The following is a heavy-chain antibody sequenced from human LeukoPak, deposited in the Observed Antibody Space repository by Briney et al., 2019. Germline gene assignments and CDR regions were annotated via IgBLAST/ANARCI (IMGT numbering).Heavy chain of an antibody. Sequence: ASVKVSCKASGYTFTSYGLSWVRQAPGQGLEWMGWISGYNGNTNYAQKLQGRVTMTTDTSTSTAYMELRSLRSDDTAVYYCARVKLGNTNVRGYYFDYWGQGTLVTVSS. CDR2: ISGYNGNT. J-gene: IGHJ4*02. CDR1: GYTFTSYG. V-gene: IGHV1-18*01. CDR3: ARVKLGNTNVRGYYFDY. D-gene: IGHD7-27*01.